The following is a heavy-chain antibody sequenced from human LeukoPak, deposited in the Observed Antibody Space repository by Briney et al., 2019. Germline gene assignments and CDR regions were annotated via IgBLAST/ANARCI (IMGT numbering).Heavy chain of an antibody. CDR2: IYSSGNT. V-gene: IGHV4-39*01. CDR1: GGSISSSSYY. Sequence: PSETLSLTCTVSGGSISSSSYYWGWIRQPPGKGLEWIGSIYSSGNTYYNPSLKRRVTISVDTSKNQFSLKLSSVTAADTAVYYCARHRDGDYFDYWGQGTLVTVSS. J-gene: IGHJ4*02. CDR3: ARHRDGDYFDY. D-gene: IGHD5-24*01.